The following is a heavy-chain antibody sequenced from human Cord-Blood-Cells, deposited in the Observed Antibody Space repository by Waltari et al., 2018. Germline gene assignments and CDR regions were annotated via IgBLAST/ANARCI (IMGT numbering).Heavy chain of an antibody. J-gene: IGHJ3*02. CDR3: TSTTVINAFDI. Sequence: EVQLVESGGGLVQPGGSLKLSCAASGFTFSGSAMHWVRQASGKGREWVGRIRSKANSYATACAASVKGRFTISRDDSKNTAYLQMNSLKTEDTAVYYCTSTTVINAFDIWGQGTMVTVSS. CDR1: GFTFSGSA. V-gene: IGHV3-73*02. CDR2: IRSKANSYAT. D-gene: IGHD4-17*01.